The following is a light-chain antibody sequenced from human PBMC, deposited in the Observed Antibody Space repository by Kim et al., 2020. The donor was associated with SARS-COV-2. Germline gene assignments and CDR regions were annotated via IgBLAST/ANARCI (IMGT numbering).Light chain of an antibody. CDR2: EVS. CDR1: SSDVGGYNY. V-gene: IGLV2-8*01. CDR3: SSYAGSNNWV. Sequence: QSVTISCTGTSSDVGGYNYVSLYPQHPGKAPKLMIYEVSKRPSGVPDRFSGSKSGNTASLTVSGLQAEDEADYYCSSYAGSNNWVFGGGTQLTVL. J-gene: IGLJ3*02.